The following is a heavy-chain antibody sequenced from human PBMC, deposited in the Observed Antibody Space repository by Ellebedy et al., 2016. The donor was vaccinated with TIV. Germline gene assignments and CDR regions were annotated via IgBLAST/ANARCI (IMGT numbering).Heavy chain of an antibody. J-gene: IGHJ6*02. CDR2: ISYDGSNK. CDR3: ARTGTSHYYYYGMDV. CDR1: GFTFSSYA. Sequence: GESLKISCAASGFTFSSYAMHWVRQAPGKGLEWVAVISYDGSNKYYANSVKGRFTISRDNSKNTLYLQMNSLRAEDTAVYYCARTGTSHYYYYGMDVWGQGTTVTVSS. V-gene: IGHV3-30-3*01. D-gene: IGHD1-1*01.